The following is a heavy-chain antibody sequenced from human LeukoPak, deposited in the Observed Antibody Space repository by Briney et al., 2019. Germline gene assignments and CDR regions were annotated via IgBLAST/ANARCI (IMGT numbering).Heavy chain of an antibody. V-gene: IGHV3-21*01. Sequence: GGSLRLSCAASGFTFSSYSMNWVRQAPGKGLEWVSSISSSSYIYYADSVKGRFTISRDNAKNSLYLQMNSLRAEDTAVYYCARDGGGYSGYDTEVDYWGQGTLVTVSS. D-gene: IGHD5-12*01. CDR2: ISSSSYI. CDR3: ARDGGGYSGYDTEVDY. J-gene: IGHJ4*02. CDR1: GFTFSSYS.